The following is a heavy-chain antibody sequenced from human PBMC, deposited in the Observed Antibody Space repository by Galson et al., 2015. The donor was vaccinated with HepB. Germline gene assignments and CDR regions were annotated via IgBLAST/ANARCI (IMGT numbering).Heavy chain of an antibody. J-gene: IGHJ3*02. D-gene: IGHD3-22*01. Sequence: CAISGDSVSSDSATWNRIRQSPSRGLEWLGRTYYRSKWHNDYAPSVKSRISINADTSKNQISLQLNSVSPEDTAVYYCARVPLLFVDAVGYDAFDIWGQGTLVTVSS. CDR3: ARVPLLFVDAVGYDAFDI. CDR1: GDSVSSDSAT. CDR2: TYYRSKWHN. V-gene: IGHV6-1*01.